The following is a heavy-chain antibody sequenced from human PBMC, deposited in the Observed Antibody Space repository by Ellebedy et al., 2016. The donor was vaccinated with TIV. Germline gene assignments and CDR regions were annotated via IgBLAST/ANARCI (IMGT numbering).Heavy chain of an antibody. CDR2: INHSGST. CDR3: ARQYGYSNYVDY. J-gene: IGHJ4*02. D-gene: IGHD5-24*01. CDR1: GGSFSGYY. V-gene: IGHV4-34*01. Sequence: SETLSLTCALYGGSFSGYYWSWIRQPPGKGLEWIGEINHSGSTKYNPSLESRVIISVDTSKSQFSLNVSSVTAADTAVYYCARQYGYSNYVDYWGQGTLVTVSS.